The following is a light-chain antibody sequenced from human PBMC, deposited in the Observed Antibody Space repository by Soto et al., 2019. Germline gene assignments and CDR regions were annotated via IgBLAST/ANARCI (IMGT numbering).Light chain of an antibody. V-gene: IGKV1-39*01. CDR1: QNISRY. CDR2: AAS. CDR3: QQSYNLKFT. J-gene: IGKJ3*01. Sequence: DIQMTQAPSSLSASVGDRVTITGRASQNISRYLNWYRQQPGKAPKLLIYAASTLQSGVPSRFSGSESGTDFTLTISSLQPEDFAPYYCQQSYNLKFTFGPGTKVDIK.